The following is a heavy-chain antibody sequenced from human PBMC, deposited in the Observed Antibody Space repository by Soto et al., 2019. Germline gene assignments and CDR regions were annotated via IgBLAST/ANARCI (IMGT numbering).Heavy chain of an antibody. J-gene: IGHJ4*02. Sequence: QVQLMQTGAEVKKPGASVKVSCKASGVTFTEYYIHWVRQAPGQGLEWMGTVNPSGGHTTYAQHFLGRVTMTRDPAPSTLYIELTSLTSEDTAVYYCARGGHVVVVTAALDYWGQGTLVTVSS. CDR2: VNPSGGHT. CDR1: GVTFTEYY. CDR3: ARGGHVVVVTAALDY. D-gene: IGHD2-21*02. V-gene: IGHV1-46*01.